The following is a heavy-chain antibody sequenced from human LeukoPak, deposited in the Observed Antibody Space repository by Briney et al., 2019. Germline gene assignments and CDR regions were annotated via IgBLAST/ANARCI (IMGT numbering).Heavy chain of an antibody. CDR1: GGSINSGNYY. D-gene: IGHD3-3*01. J-gene: IGHJ5*02. CDR3: ARALSSSFWSGYLGWFDP. Sequence: PSVTLSLTCTVSGGSINSGNYYWSWIRQSAGKGLEWIGRIYTSGTTSYNPSLKSRVTISVDTSKNQFSLRLTSVTAADTAVYYCARALSSSFWSGYLGWFDPWGHGTLVTVSS. CDR2: IYTSGTT. V-gene: IGHV4-61*02.